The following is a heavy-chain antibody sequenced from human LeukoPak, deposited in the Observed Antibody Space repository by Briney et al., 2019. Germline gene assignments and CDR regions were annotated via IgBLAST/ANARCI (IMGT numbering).Heavy chain of an antibody. CDR2: INHSGST. CDR3: ARGASNGGHRDFSFDY. D-gene: IGHD4-23*01. CDR1: GGSFSGYY. Sequence: SETLSLTCAVYGGSFSGYYWSWIRQPPGKGLEWIGEINHSGSTNYNPSLKSRATISVDTSKNQFSLKLSSVTAADTAVYYCARGASNGGHRDFSFDYWGQGTLVTVSS. V-gene: IGHV4-34*01. J-gene: IGHJ4*02.